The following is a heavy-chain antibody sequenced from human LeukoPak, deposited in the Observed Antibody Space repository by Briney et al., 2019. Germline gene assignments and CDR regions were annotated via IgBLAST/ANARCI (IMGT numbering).Heavy chain of an antibody. D-gene: IGHD6-25*01. CDR3: ANTQSYSSGGTF. Sequence: GGSLRLSCKASGFIFGDYYMNWIRQAPGKGLEWVSGISGGGGSTYYADSVKGRFTISRDNSKNTLYLQVKSLRAEDTAVYYCANTQSYSSGGTFWGQGTLVTVSS. CDR2: ISGGGGST. CDR1: GFIFGDYY. V-gene: IGHV3-23*01. J-gene: IGHJ4*02.